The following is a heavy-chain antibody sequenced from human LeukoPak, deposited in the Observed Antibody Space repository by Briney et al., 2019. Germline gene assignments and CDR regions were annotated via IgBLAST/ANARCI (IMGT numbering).Heavy chain of an antibody. J-gene: IGHJ4*02. Sequence: GGSLRLSCAASGFTVITNDMTWVRQAPGKGLEWVSVLYGDGNTKYADSVQGRFTISRDNSKNTLYLEMNSLSPDDTAVYYCARGVEPLAVNTLAYWGQGTLVTVSS. V-gene: IGHV3-53*01. CDR3: ARGVEPLAVNTLAY. CDR2: LYGDGNT. CDR1: GFTVITND. D-gene: IGHD1-14*01.